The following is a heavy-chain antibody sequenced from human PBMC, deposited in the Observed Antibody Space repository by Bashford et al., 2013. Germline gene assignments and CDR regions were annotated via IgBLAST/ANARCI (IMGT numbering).Heavy chain of an antibody. D-gene: IGHD6-13*01. J-gene: IGHJ4*02. Sequence: SETLSLTCTVSGGSISSYYWSWIRQPPGKGLEWIGYIYYSGNTNYNPSLKSRVTISVDTSKNQFSLKLSSVTAADTAVYYCARVSSSWFSGVVGYWGQGILVTVSS. CDR1: GGSISSYY. CDR2: IYYSGNT. V-gene: IGHV4-59*01. CDR3: ARVSSSWFSGVVGY.